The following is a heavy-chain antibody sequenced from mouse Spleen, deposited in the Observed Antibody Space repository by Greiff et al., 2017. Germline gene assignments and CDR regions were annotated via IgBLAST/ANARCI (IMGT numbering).Heavy chain of an antibody. CDR1: GYAFTNYL. Sequence: QVLLKESGAELVRPGTSVKVSCKASGYAFTNYLIEWVKQRPGQGLEWIGVINPGSGGTNYNEKFKGKATLTADKSSSTAYMQLSSLTSEDSAVYFCAREGAYFYYFECWGQGTTLTVSS. D-gene: IGHD2-10*01. V-gene: IGHV1-54*01. CDR2: INPGSGGT. CDR3: AREGAYFYYFEC. J-gene: IGHJ2*01.